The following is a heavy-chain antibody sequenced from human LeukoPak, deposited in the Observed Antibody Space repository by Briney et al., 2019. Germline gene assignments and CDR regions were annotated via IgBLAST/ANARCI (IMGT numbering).Heavy chain of an antibody. CDR3: AKLWEIQLWSTFDY. CDR2: ISSSGSTI. V-gene: IGHV3-23*01. Sequence: GGSLRLSCAASGFNFGSYSMTWVRQAPGKGLEWVSYISSSGSTIYYADSVRGRFTISRDNSKNTLYLQMNSLRAEDTAVYYCAKLWEIQLWSTFDYWGQGTLVTVSS. CDR1: GFNFGSYS. D-gene: IGHD5-18*01. J-gene: IGHJ4*02.